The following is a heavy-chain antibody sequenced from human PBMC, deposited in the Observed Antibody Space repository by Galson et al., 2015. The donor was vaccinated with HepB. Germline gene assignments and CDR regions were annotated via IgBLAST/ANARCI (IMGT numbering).Heavy chain of an antibody. V-gene: IGHV4-59*08. CDR3: ARLGGMIGHFDY. J-gene: IGHJ4*02. CDR2: IYYSGST. Sequence: ETLSLPCTVSGGSISSYYWSWIRQPPGKGLEWIGYIYYSGSTNSNPSLKSRVTISVDTSKNQFSLKLSSVTAADTAVYYCARLGGMIGHFDYWGQGTLVTVSS. D-gene: IGHD3-16*01. CDR1: GGSISSYY.